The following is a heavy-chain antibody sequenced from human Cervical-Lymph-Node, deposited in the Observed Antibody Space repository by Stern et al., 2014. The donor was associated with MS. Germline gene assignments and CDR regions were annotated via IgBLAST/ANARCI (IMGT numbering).Heavy chain of an antibody. CDR2: IMPILGTS. CDR1: GGTLISYP. Sequence: QVQLGQSGAEVKQPGSSVKVSCQASGGTLISYPISWVRQAPGQGLEWLGGIMPILGTSNYAHKFQGRVTITADESTTTIYMELRSLKSEDTAVYYCARHLGSHESGWFDPWGQGTLVTVSS. D-gene: IGHD1-26*01. CDR3: ARHLGSHESGWFDP. J-gene: IGHJ5*02. V-gene: IGHV1-69*01.